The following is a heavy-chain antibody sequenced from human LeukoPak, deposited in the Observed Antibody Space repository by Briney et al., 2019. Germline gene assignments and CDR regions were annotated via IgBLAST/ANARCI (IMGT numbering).Heavy chain of an antibody. V-gene: IGHV1-18*01. CDR3: ARDPSNSSGYHAHFDS. CDR1: GXXFXXXG. J-gene: IGHJ4*02. Sequence: GXXFXXXGISWXRQAPGQGXEWMGWISCYNGDTMYAQNVQGRVTMTTDTSTRTAYMELRSLRSDDTAMYYCARDPSNSSGYHAHFDSWGQGTLVTVSS. CDR2: ISCYNGDT. D-gene: IGHD3-22*01.